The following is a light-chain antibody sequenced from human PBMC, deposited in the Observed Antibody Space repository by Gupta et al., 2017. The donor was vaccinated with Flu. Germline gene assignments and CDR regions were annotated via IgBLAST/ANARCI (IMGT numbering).Light chain of an antibody. CDR2: RDS. CDR1: ALPKQY. V-gene: IGLV3-25*03. Sequence: PGQTARITYSGDALPKQYAYWYQQKPGQAPVVVMYRDSERPSGIPERFSGSGSGTTVTLTISGVQAEDEADYYCQTADTAGTYVFGGGTKVTVL. J-gene: IGLJ1*01. CDR3: QTADTAGTYV.